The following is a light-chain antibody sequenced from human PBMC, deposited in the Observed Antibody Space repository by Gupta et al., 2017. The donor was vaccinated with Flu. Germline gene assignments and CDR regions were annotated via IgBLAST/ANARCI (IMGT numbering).Light chain of an antibody. Sequence: KVTISCSGSSSNIGNNYVSWYQQLPGTAPRLLIYENIKRPSGIPDRFSGSKSSTSATLGITGLQTGDEADYYCTTWDSSLSVGVFGTGTKVTVL. CDR2: ENI. CDR1: SSNIGNNY. CDR3: TTWDSSLSVGV. J-gene: IGLJ1*01. V-gene: IGLV1-51*02.